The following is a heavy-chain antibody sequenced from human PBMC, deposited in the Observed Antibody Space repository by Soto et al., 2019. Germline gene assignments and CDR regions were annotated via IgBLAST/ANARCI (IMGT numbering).Heavy chain of an antibody. CDR2: IYYSGST. Sequence: PSETLSLTCTVSGGSISSSSYYWGWIRRPPGKGLEWIGSIYYSGSTYYNPSLKSRVTISVDTSKNQFSLKLSSVTAADTAVYYCARHSYYYDSSGYLWYFDYWGQGTLVTVSS. CDR3: ARHSYYYDSSGYLWYFDY. D-gene: IGHD3-22*01. J-gene: IGHJ4*02. CDR1: GGSISSSSYY. V-gene: IGHV4-39*01.